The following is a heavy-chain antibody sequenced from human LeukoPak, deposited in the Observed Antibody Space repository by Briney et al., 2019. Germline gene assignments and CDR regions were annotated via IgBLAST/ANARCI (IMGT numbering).Heavy chain of an antibody. V-gene: IGHV3-30*03. CDR3: SASRPHYGDYYGLDV. Sequence: GRSLRLSCAASGCTFSSYGMHWVRQAPGKGLEWVAVISYDGSHKYSADSVKGRFTISRDNSKNTLYLQMNSLRTEDTAVYFCSASRPHYGDYYGLDVWGHGTTVTVSS. D-gene: IGHD4/OR15-4a*01. J-gene: IGHJ6*02. CDR2: ISYDGSHK. CDR1: GCTFSSYG.